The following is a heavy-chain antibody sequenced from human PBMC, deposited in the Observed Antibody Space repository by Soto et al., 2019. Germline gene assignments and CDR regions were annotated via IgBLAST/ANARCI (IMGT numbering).Heavy chain of an antibody. V-gene: IGHV4-34*01. D-gene: IGHD3-3*01. CDR1: GGCFSGYS. Sequence: SETLSLSCGVNGGCFSGYSWNWIRQPPGKGLEWIGEINPSGGTKYSPSLNSRVSISVDSSKNQFSLKLTSVTSADTAVYYCARGSMIFGVVALSNWFDPWGQGTLVTVSS. J-gene: IGHJ5*02. CDR3: ARGSMIFGVVALSNWFDP. CDR2: INPSGGT.